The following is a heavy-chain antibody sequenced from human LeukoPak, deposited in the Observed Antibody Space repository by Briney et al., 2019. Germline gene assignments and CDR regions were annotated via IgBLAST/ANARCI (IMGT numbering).Heavy chain of an antibody. Sequence: SDTLSLLCTVSSRPNREYHWLWMRQPTEKALECLGRFYSSGYPKLNPSLKSRVTMSVDTSKNQFSLKLSSVTAADTALYYCARVGDFGSGSYQYAMDVWGQGTTVTVSS. D-gene: IGHD3-10*01. J-gene: IGHJ6*02. V-gene: IGHV4-4*07. CDR2: FYSSGYP. CDR3: ARVGDFGSGSYQYAMDV. CDR1: SRPNREYH.